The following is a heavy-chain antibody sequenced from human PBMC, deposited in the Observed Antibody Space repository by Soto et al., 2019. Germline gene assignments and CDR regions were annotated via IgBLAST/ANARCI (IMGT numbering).Heavy chain of an antibody. Sequence: QITLKESGPTLVKPTQTLTLTCTFSGFSLSTSGVGVGWIRQPPGKALEWLALIYWDDDKRYSPSLKSRLTINKDTSKNHVVLTMTTMDPVDTATYYCAPSGSSWYYYDYWGQGTLVTVSS. CDR3: APSGSSWYYYDY. CDR1: GFSLSTSGVG. CDR2: IYWDDDK. J-gene: IGHJ4*02. V-gene: IGHV2-5*02. D-gene: IGHD6-13*01.